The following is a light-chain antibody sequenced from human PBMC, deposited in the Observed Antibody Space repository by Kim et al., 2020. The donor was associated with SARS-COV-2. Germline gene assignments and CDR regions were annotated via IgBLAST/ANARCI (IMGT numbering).Light chain of an antibody. CDR1: DIGSKS. V-gene: IGLV3-21*04. CDR3: QVWDFHTDHWV. J-gene: IGLJ3*02. CDR2: YDS. Sequence: SYELTQPPSVSVAPGETARLTCGGNDIGSKSVNWYKQKPGQAPMLVMYYDSDRPSGIPERFSGSNSGNTATLTLTRVEAGDEADYFCQVWDFHTDHWVFG.